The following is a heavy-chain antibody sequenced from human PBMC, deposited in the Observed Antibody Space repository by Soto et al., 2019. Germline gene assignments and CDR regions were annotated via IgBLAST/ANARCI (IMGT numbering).Heavy chain of an antibody. CDR3: ARRYGPGFDY. Sequence: SETLSLTCTVSGGIVSSNSYYWSWIRQPPGKGLEWIGYIYDSETTNYNPSLKSRVTISVDTSKNQFSLKLSSVTAVDTAVYYCARRYGPGFDYWGQGTLVTVSS. CDR2: IYDSETT. D-gene: IGHD4-17*01. V-gene: IGHV4-61*01. J-gene: IGHJ4*02. CDR1: GGIVSSNSYY.